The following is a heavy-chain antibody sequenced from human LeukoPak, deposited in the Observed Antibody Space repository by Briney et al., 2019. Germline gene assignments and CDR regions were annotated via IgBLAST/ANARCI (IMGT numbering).Heavy chain of an antibody. J-gene: IGHJ4*02. CDR3: ARDVTSPGYFDS. CDR2: IYYSGST. V-gene: IGHV4-39*07. Sequence: SETLSLTCTVSGGSITNSRYYWGWIRQPPGKGLEWIGSIYYSGSTYYNPSLKSRVTISVDTSKNRFSLRLSSVTAADTAVYYCARDVTSPGYFDSWGQGTLVTVSS. CDR1: GGSITNSRYY. D-gene: IGHD3-10*01.